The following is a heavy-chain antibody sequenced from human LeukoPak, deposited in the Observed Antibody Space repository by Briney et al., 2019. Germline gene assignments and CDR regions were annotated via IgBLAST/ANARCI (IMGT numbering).Heavy chain of an antibody. J-gene: IGHJ4*02. V-gene: IGHV3-30*18. Sequence: GGSLRLSCAASGFTFGTYVMHWVRQAPGKGLEWVAVTAHDESQKSYADSVKGRFIISRDNAKNTLYLQMNSLTTEDTAVYSCAKDLGDSSSWYLDYWGRGTLVTVSS. CDR2: TAHDESQK. CDR1: GFTFGTYV. D-gene: IGHD6-13*01. CDR3: AKDLGDSSSWYLDY.